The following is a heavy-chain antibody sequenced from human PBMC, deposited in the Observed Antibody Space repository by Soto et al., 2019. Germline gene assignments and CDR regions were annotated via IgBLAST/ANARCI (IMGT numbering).Heavy chain of an antibody. V-gene: IGHV3-21*01. CDR1: GFTFSSYS. J-gene: IGHJ5*02. D-gene: IGHD5-12*01. CDR3: ARVGLRGNWFDP. CDR2: ISSSSSYI. Sequence: GGSLRLSCAASGFTFSSYSMNWVRQAPGKGLEWVSSISSSSSYIYYADSVKGRFTISRDNAKNSLYLQMNSLRAEDTAVYYCARVGLRGNWFDPWGQGTLVTVSS.